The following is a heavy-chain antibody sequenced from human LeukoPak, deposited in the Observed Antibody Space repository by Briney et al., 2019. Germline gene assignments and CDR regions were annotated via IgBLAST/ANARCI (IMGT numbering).Heavy chain of an antibody. CDR2: IYSGGST. V-gene: IGHV3-66*02. D-gene: IGHD3-10*01. CDR1: GFTVSSNY. Sequence: GGSLRLSCAASGFTVSSNYMSWVRQAPGKGLEWVSVIYSGGSTYYADSVKGRFTISRDDSKNTLYLQMNSLRAEDTAVYYCAREIYYYGSGSYPGPHMDVWGKGTTVTVSS. J-gene: IGHJ6*03. CDR3: AREIYYYGSGSYPGPHMDV.